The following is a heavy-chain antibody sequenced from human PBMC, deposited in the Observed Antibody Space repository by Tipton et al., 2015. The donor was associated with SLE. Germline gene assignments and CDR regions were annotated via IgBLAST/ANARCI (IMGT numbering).Heavy chain of an antibody. CDR2: VYYSGYT. CDR1: GGSFSGYY. J-gene: IGHJ6*03. V-gene: IGHV4-34*01. D-gene: IGHD2-2*01. Sequence: TLSLTCAVYGGSFSGYYWGWIRQPPGKGLEWIGSVYYSGYTFYNPSLKSRVTISGDTSKNQFSLKLSSVTAADTAVYYCARGSTGIVVVPAAHYYYYYMDVWGKGTTVTVSS. CDR3: ARGSTGIVVVPAAHYYYYYMDV.